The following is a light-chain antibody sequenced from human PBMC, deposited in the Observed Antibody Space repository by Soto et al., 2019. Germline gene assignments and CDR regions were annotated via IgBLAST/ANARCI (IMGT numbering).Light chain of an antibody. Sequence: ETLMTQSPATLSVSPGERATLSCRASQSVNNNLAWYQQKLGQAPRVLIYGASTRATGIPARFTGSGSGTEFTLTISGLQSDDFAVYYCQQFNNWPPWTFGQGTKVDIK. CDR2: GAS. CDR3: QQFNNWPPWT. CDR1: QSVNNN. V-gene: IGKV3-15*01. J-gene: IGKJ1*01.